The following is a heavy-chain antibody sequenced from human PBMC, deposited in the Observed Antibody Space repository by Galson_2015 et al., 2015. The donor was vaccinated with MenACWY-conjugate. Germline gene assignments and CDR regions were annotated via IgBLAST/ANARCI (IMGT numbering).Heavy chain of an antibody. CDR2: ISSSGSNT. CDR1: GFTFINYA. CDR3: ARRTDWCTVQRPDPGF. J-gene: IGHJ1*01. Sequence: SLRLSCAVSGFTFINYAVAWVRQPPGKGLEWVSAISSSGSNTYYADSARGRFAISRDNSKNTVYLHLSSLRAEDTDIYFCARRTDWCTVQRPDPGFWGRGTLVPLSS. V-gene: IGHV3-23*01. D-gene: IGHD1-1*01.